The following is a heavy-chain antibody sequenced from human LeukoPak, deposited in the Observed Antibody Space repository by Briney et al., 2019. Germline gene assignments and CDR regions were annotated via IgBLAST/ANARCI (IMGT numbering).Heavy chain of an antibody. Sequence: SETLSLTCTVSGGSISSNSYYWGWIRQPPGKGLEWIGSIYYSGSTYYNPSLKSRVTISVDTSKNQFSLKLSSVTAADTAVYYCARLYSGSYYCDYWGQGTLVTVSS. CDR1: GGSISSNSYY. CDR2: IYYSGST. J-gene: IGHJ4*02. CDR3: ARLYSGSYYCDY. V-gene: IGHV4-39*01. D-gene: IGHD1-26*01.